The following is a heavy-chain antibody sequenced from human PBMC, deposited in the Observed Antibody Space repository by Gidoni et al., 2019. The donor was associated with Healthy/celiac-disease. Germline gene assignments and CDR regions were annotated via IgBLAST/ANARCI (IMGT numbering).Heavy chain of an antibody. CDR2: ISGSGGST. J-gene: IGHJ4*02. V-gene: IGHV3-23*01. D-gene: IGHD2-15*01. CDR1: GFIFSSYA. CDR3: ARGDEDCSGGSCYPY. Sequence: EVQLLASGGGLVQPGGSLRLSCPASGFIFSSYAMSWVRLAPGKGLEWVSAISGSGGSTYYADSVKGRFTISRDNSKNTLYLQMNSLRAEDTAVYYCARGDEDCSGGSCYPYWGQGTLVTVSS.